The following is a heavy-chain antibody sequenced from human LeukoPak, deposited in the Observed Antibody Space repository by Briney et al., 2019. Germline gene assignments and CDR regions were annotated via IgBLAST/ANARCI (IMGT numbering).Heavy chain of an antibody. V-gene: IGHV3-7*03. CDR3: AGGSGWLTEY. CDR2: IEGDGSER. D-gene: IGHD6-19*01. Sequence: GVSLRLSCAASGFSFSSHWMSWVRQAPEKGLEWVANIEGDGSERNYLDSVKGRFTISRDNAKNSLHLEMNSLRGEDTAVYFCAGGSGWLTEYWGQGTVVTVSS. CDR1: GFSFSSHW. J-gene: IGHJ4*02.